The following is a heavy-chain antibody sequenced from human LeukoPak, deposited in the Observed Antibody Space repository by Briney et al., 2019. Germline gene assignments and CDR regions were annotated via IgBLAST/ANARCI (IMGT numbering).Heavy chain of an antibody. CDR3: AKGGNYDILTGYPF. CDR2: ISGSGGST. Sequence: GGSLRLSCAASGFTFSSYAMSWVRQAPGKGLEWVSAISGSGGSTYYADSVKGRFTISRDNSRNTLYLQMNSLRAEDTAVYYCAKGGNYDILTGYPFWGQGTLVTVSS. D-gene: IGHD3-9*01. J-gene: IGHJ4*02. V-gene: IGHV3-23*01. CDR1: GFTFSSYA.